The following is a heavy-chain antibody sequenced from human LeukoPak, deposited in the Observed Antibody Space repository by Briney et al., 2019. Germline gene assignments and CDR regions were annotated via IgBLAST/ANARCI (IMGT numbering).Heavy chain of an antibody. CDR1: GGSISSNNW. J-gene: IGHJ5*02. CDR3: ARRDSGSGRFDP. CDR2: IYLGGST. Sequence: PSGTLSLTCAVSGGSISSNNWWSWVRQPPGKGLEWIGEIYLGGSTHYNPSLESRVTISVDKSKNQLSLKLISVTAADTAFYYCARRDSGSGRFDPWGQGTLVTVSS. V-gene: IGHV4-4*02. D-gene: IGHD3-10*01.